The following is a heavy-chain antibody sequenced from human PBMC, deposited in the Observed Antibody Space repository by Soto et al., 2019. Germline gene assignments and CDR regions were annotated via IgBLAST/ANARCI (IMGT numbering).Heavy chain of an antibody. CDR1: GGTFSSYA. CDR2: IIPIFGTA. Sequence: ASVKVSCKASGGTFSSYAISWVRQAPGQGLEWMGGIIPIFGTANYAQKFQGRVTITADESTSTAYVELSSLRSEDTAVYYCAYSSGWYHLNYFDYWGQGTLVTVSS. CDR3: AYSSGWYHLNYFDY. J-gene: IGHJ4*02. D-gene: IGHD6-19*01. V-gene: IGHV1-69*13.